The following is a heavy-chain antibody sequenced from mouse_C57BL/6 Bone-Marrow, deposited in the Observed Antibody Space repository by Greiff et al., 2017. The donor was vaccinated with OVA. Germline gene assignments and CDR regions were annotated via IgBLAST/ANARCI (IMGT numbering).Heavy chain of an antibody. CDR3: ARGAVDY. J-gene: IGHJ2*01. D-gene: IGHD1-1*01. CDR2: IYPSDSET. V-gene: IGHV1-61*01. Sequence: QVQLQQPGAELVRPGSSVKLSCKASGYTFTSYWMAWVKQRPGQGLEWIGNIYPSDSETHYNQKFKDKATLTVDTSSSTAYMQLSSLTSEDSAVYDWARGAVDYWGQGTTLTVSS. CDR1: GYTFTSYW.